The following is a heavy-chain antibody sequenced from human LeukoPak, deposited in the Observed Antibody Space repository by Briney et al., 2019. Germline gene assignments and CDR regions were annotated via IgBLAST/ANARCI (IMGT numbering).Heavy chain of an antibody. Sequence: ASVKVSCKASGYTFTGYYMHWVRPAPGQGLEWMGWINPNSGGTNYAQKFQGRVTMTRDTSISTAYMELSRLRSDDTAVYYCARVRTGSDDAFDIWGQGTMVTVSS. CDR2: INPNSGGT. CDR1: GYTFTGYY. D-gene: IGHD1-1*01. CDR3: ARVRTGSDDAFDI. J-gene: IGHJ3*02. V-gene: IGHV1-2*02.